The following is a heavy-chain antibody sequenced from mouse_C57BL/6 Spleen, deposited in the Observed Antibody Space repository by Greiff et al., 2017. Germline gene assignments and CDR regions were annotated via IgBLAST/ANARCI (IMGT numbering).Heavy chain of an antibody. CDR1: GFSLTSYG. CDR3: ARSFNYYGSSPYYYAMDY. Sequence: VKLMESGPGLVQPSQSLSITCTVSGFSLTSYGVHWVRQSPGKGLEWLGVIWSGGSTDYNAAFISRLSISKDNSKSQVFFKMNSLQADDTAIYYCARSFNYYGSSPYYYAMDYWGQGTSVTVSS. J-gene: IGHJ4*01. D-gene: IGHD1-1*01. CDR2: IWSGGST. V-gene: IGHV2-2*01.